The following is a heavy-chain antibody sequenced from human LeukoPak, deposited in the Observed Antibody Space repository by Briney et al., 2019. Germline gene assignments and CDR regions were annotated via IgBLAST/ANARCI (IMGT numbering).Heavy chain of an antibody. J-gene: IGHJ5*02. V-gene: IGHV3-23*01. CDR2: ISGSGDST. CDR3: AKDASYDFWSGYYWFDP. Sequence: PGGSLRLSCAASGFTFSSYAMSWVRQAPGKGLEWVSAISGSGDSTYYADSVKGRFTISRDNSKNTLYLQMNSLRAEDTAVYYCAKDASYDFWSGYYWFDPWGQGTLVTVSS. D-gene: IGHD3-3*01. CDR1: GFTFSSYA.